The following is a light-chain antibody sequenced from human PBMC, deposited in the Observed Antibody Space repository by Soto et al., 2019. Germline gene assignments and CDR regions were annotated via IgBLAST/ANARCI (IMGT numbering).Light chain of an antibody. CDR2: DAS. Sequence: EIVLTQSPAPLSLTPGERATLSCRASQRVSSYLAWYQQKPGQAPRLLIYDASNRATGIPARFSGSGSGTDFSLTISGLEPEDAAVSYGQQRSNGFTFGPGTKVDIK. CDR3: QQRSNGFT. CDR1: QRVSSY. V-gene: IGKV3-11*01. J-gene: IGKJ3*01.